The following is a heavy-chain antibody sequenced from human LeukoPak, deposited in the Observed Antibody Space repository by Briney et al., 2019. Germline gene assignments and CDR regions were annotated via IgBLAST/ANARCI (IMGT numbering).Heavy chain of an antibody. J-gene: IGHJ4*02. Sequence: PGGSLRLSCAASGFTFSSYAMHWVRQAPGKGLEWVAVISYDGSNKYYADSVKGRFTISRDNSKNTLYLQMNSLRAEDTAVYYCAREAPDRFGELDYWGQGTLVTVSS. V-gene: IGHV3-30*04. CDR1: GFTFSSYA. CDR3: AREAPDRFGELDY. CDR2: ISYDGSNK. D-gene: IGHD3-10*01.